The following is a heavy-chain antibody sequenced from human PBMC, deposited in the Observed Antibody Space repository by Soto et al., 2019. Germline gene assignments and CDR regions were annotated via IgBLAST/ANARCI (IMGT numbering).Heavy chain of an antibody. CDR1: GFTVSSNY. Sequence: GESLKISCAASGFTVSSNYMSWVRQAPGKGLEWVSVIYSGGSTYYADSVKGRFTISRHNSKNTLYLQMNSLRAEDTAVYYCARGPGYSSSRNAFDIWGQGTMVTVSS. J-gene: IGHJ3*02. D-gene: IGHD6-13*01. V-gene: IGHV3-66*01. CDR3: ARGPGYSSSRNAFDI. CDR2: IYSGGST.